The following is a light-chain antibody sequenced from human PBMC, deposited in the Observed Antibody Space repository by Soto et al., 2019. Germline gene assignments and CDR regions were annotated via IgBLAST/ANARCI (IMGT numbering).Light chain of an antibody. J-gene: IGKJ1*01. CDR3: QQYNSYSRT. CDR2: GTF. Sequence: AIQLTQSPSSLSASVGDRVSITCRASQDIKTYLAWYQQKQGKAPKLLISGTFTLQSGVPSRFNGSGSGTDFTLTISRLQPEDFATYYCQQYNSYSRTFGQGTKVEI. V-gene: IGKV1-13*02. CDR1: QDIKTY.